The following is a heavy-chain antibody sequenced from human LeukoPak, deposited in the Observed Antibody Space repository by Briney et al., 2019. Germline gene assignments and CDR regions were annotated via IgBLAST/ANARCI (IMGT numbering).Heavy chain of an antibody. V-gene: IGHV3-23*01. CDR2: INFSGGDCT. D-gene: IGHD3-10*01. CDR3: AKTAEYYGSGNIDY. Sequence: QPGGSLRLSCAASGFTFSNYAMSWVRQAPGKGLEWVSSINFSGGDCTYCADSVKGRFTISRDNSKDTLYLQMNSLRAEDTAIYYCAKTAEYYGSGNIDYWGQGTLVTVSS. CDR1: GFTFSNYA. J-gene: IGHJ4*02.